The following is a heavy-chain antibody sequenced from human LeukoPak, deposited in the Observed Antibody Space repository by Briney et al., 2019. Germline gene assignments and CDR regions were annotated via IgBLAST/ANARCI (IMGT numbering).Heavy chain of an antibody. CDR2: INAGNGNT. J-gene: IGHJ3*02. CDR1: GYIFTSYS. V-gene: IGHV1-3*01. D-gene: IGHD1-26*01. Sequence: ASVKVSCKASGYIFTSYSVHWVRQAPGQSLEWMGWINAGNGNTKYSQKFQGRVTITRDTSASTAYMELSSLRSEDTAVYYCARVGSGSYYLGAYGSFDIWGQGTMVTVSS. CDR3: ARVGSGSYYLGAYGSFDI.